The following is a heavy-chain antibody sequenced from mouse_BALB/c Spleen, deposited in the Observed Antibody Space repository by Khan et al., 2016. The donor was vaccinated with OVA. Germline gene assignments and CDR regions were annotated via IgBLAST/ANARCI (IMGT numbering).Heavy chain of an antibody. V-gene: IGHV1-4*01. CDR1: GYTFTSYT. J-gene: IGHJ4*01. Sequence: QVQLKESGAELARPGASVKMSCKASGYTFTSYTMHWLKQRPGQGLEWIGYINPSSGYTNYNQTFKDKATLTADKSSSTAYMQLSSMTSEDAAVYSGARRSYDFESSRYVMDCWGQGTSVTVSS. CDR2: INPSSGYT. CDR3: ARRSYDFESSRYVMDC. D-gene: IGHD2-3*01.